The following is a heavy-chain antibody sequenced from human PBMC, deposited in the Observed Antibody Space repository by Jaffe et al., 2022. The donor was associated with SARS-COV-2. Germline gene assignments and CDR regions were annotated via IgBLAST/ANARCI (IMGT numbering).Heavy chain of an antibody. Sequence: EVQMVESGGGSVQPGGSLRLSCAASGFPFLYSWMDWVRQAPGKGLEWVANINYDGSEKYYVDSVKGRFTISRDNSENSLYLQMSSLRAEDTAVYYCSWSLNFWGQGTLVTVSS. CDR3: SWSLNF. V-gene: IGHV3-7*01. D-gene: IGHD1-26*01. CDR2: INYDGSEK. J-gene: IGHJ4*02. CDR1: GFPFLYSW.